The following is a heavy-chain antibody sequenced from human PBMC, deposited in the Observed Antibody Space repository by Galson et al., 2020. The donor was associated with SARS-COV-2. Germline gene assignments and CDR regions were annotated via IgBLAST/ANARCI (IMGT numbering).Heavy chain of an antibody. CDR1: GFTFSSYG. CDR3: AKEWGYCSSTSCRYYYYGMDV. CDR2: ISYDGSNK. V-gene: IGHV3-30*18. Sequence: TGGPLRLSCAASGFTFSSYGMHWVRQAPGKGLEWVAVISYDGSNKYYADPVKGRFTISRDNSKNTLYLQMNSLRAEDTAVYYCAKEWGYCSSTSCRYYYYGMDVWGQGTTVTVSS. D-gene: IGHD2-2*01. J-gene: IGHJ6*02.